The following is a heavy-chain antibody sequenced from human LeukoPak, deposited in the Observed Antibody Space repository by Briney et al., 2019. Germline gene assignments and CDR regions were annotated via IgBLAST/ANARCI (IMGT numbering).Heavy chain of an antibody. D-gene: IGHD3-10*01. J-gene: IGHJ4*02. Sequence: ASVKVSCKVSGYTLTELPMHWVRQAPGKGLEWMGGFDPEDGETIYAQKFQGRVTMTEDTSTDTAYMELSSLRSEDTAVYYCFIWFGELFRGDYFDYWGQGTLVTVSS. V-gene: IGHV1-24*01. CDR3: FIWFGELFRGDYFDY. CDR2: FDPEDGET. CDR1: GYTLTELP.